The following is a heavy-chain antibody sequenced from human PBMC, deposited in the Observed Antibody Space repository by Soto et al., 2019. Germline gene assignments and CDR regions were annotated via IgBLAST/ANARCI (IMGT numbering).Heavy chain of an antibody. Sequence: EVQLVESGGDFVQSGGSLTLSCTASGFTFTNAWMTWVRQAPGKGLEWVGRIRSKTKGGTADYAAPVKGRFTISRDDSKNTMYLQMNSLKTEDTAVYYGTTDWSRYYEILTFWGQGTLVTVSS. CDR1: GFTFTNAW. D-gene: IGHD3-9*01. CDR3: TTDWSRYYEILTF. CDR2: IRSKTKGGTA. V-gene: IGHV3-15*01. J-gene: IGHJ4*02.